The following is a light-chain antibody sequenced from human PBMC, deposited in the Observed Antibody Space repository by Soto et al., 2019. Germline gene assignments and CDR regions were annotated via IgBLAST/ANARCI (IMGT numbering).Light chain of an antibody. Sequence: EIVMTQSPATLSVSPGERATLSCRASQSVNSNLAWYRQKPGQSPRLLISDASTRATGVPARFSGSGSGTEFTLTISSLHAEDSGIYYCQQYNFWHPLTFGGGTKVEIK. CDR2: DAS. V-gene: IGKV3-15*01. CDR3: QQYNFWHPLT. CDR1: QSVNSN. J-gene: IGKJ4*01.